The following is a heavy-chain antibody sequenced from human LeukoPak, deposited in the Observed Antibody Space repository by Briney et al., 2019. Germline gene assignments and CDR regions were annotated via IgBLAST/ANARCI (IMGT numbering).Heavy chain of an antibody. V-gene: IGHV4-39*07. D-gene: IGHD2-21*01. Sequence: SETLSLTCTVSGGSLTDGDYYWGWVRQPPGAGLQWIATTYEGASLKSRVTISLDTSKNQFFLRLTSVTAADTAVYYCARGAYPDLFDIWGQGSMVTVSS. CDR1: GGSLTDGDYY. CDR3: ARGAYPDLFDI. J-gene: IGHJ3*02. CDR2: T.